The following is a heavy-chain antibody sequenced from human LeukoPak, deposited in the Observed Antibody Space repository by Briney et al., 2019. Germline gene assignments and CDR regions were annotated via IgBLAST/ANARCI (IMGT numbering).Heavy chain of an antibody. CDR1: GFTFSSYA. Sequence: GGSLRLSCAASGFTFSSYAMSWVRQAPGKGLEWVSVFYSPGSTYYADSVHGRFTISRDNSLNTLFLQMNSLRVEDTAVYYCASARESCIGSTCYEYFHHWGQGTPLTVSS. V-gene: IGHV3-23*03. D-gene: IGHD2-2*01. CDR2: FYSPGST. CDR3: ASARESCIGSTCYEYFHH. J-gene: IGHJ1*01.